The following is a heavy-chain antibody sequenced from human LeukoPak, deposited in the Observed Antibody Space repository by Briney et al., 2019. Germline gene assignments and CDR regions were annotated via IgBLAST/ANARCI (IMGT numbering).Heavy chain of an antibody. CDR3: ARGPTYYDILTGYSPRGWFDP. D-gene: IGHD3-9*01. CDR2: IYYSGST. CDR1: GGSISSYY. J-gene: IGHJ5*02. V-gene: IGHV4-59*12. Sequence: PSETLSLTCTVSGGSISSYYWSWIRQPPGKGLEWIGYIYYSGSTYYNPSLKSRVTILVDTSKNQFSLKLSSVTAADTAVYYCARGPTYYDILTGYSPRGWFDPWGQGTLVTVSS.